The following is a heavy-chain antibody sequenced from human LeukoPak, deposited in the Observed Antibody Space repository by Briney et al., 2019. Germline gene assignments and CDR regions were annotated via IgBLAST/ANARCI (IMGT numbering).Heavy chain of an antibody. CDR3: ARGTTYYYDSSGYGNAFDI. Sequence: SETLSLTCAVYGGSFSGYYLSWIRQPPGKGLEWIGEINHSGSTNYNPSLKSRVTISVDTSKNQFSLKLSSVTAADTAVYYCARGTTYYYDSSGYGNAFDIWGQGTMVTVSS. CDR1: GGSFSGYY. V-gene: IGHV4-34*01. J-gene: IGHJ3*02. D-gene: IGHD3-22*01. CDR2: INHSGST.